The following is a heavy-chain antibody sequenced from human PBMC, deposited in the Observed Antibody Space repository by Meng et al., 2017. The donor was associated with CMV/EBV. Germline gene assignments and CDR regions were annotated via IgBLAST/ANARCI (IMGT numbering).Heavy chain of an antibody. CDR3: AREDIVVVPAASYYGMDV. CDR2: ISSSSSTI. D-gene: IGHD2-2*01. Sequence: GESLKISCAASGFTFSSYSMNWVRQAPGKGLEWGSYISSSSSTIYYADSVKGRFTISRDNAKNSLYLQMNSLRAEDTAVYYCAREDIVVVPAASYYGMDVWGQGTTVTVSS. J-gene: IGHJ6*02. CDR1: GFTFSSYS. V-gene: IGHV3-48*04.